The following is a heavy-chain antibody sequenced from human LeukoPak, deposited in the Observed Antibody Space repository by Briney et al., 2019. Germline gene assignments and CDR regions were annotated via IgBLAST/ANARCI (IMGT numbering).Heavy chain of an antibody. CDR1: GGSISSSSYY. J-gene: IGHJ4*02. V-gene: IGHV4-39*07. CDR3: ARVLTRNYYGSGSYYPDY. D-gene: IGHD3-10*01. Sequence: SETLSLTCTVSGGSISSSSYYWGWIRQPPGKGLEWIGSIYYSGSTYYNPSLKSRVTISVDTSKNQFSLKLSSVTAADTAVYYCARVLTRNYYGSGSYYPDYWGQGTLVTVSS. CDR2: IYYSGST.